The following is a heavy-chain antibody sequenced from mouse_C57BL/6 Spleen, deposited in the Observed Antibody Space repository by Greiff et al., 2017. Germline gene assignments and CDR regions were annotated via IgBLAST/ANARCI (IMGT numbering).Heavy chain of an antibody. D-gene: IGHD2-3*01. J-gene: IGHJ4*01. CDR1: GFTFTDYY. CDR2: IRNKANGYTT. V-gene: IGHV7-3*01. CDR3: VSHDGYYVYYAMDY. Sequence: EVHLVESGGGLVQPGGSLSLSCAASGFTFTDYYMSWVRQPPGKALEWLGFIRNKANGYTTEYSASVKGRFTISRDNSQSILYRQMNALRAEDSATYYCVSHDGYYVYYAMDYWGQGTSVTVSS.